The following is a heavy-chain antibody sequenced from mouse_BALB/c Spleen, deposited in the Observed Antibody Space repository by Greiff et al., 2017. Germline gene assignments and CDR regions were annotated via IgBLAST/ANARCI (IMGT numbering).Heavy chain of an antibody. J-gene: IGHJ4*01. CDR2: IDPENGDT. Sequence: VQLQQSGAELVRPGASVKLSCTASGFNIKDYYMHWVKQRPEQGLEWIGWIDPENGDTEYAPKFQGKATMTADTSSNTAYLQLSSLTSEDTAVYYCNASGGSSMDYWGQGTSVTVSS. CDR1: GFNIKDYY. CDR3: NASGGSSMDY. V-gene: IGHV14-4*02.